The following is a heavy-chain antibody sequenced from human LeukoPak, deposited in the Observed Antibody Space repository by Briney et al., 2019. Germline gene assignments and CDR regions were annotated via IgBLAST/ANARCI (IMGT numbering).Heavy chain of an antibody. D-gene: IGHD2-21*01. J-gene: IGHJ3*02. Sequence: PGGSLRLSCAASGFTLGSYWMSWVRQAPGKGLEWVANIKQDGSDKYYVDSVKGRFTVSRDNAQNSLYLQINSLRAEDTAVYYCAKPVSVWSGRAIWGQGTMVTVSS. CDR2: IKQDGSDK. V-gene: IGHV3-7*01. CDR1: GFTLGSYW. CDR3: AKPVSVWSGRAI.